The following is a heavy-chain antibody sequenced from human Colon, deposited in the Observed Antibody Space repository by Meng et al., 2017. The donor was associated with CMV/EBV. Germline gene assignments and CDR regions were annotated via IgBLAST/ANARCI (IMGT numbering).Heavy chain of an antibody. CDR2: INTNTGNP. CDR3: ARDGLSGRYFDY. CDR1: GYNFTSNN. J-gene: IGHJ4*02. D-gene: IGHD1-26*01. V-gene: IGHV7-4-1*02. Sequence: RKASGYNFTSNNVIWVRQAPGQGPEWMGWINTNTGNPTYAQGFTGRFVFSLDTSVSTTYLQISSLKAEDTAVYYCARDGLSGRYFDYWGQGTLVTVSS.